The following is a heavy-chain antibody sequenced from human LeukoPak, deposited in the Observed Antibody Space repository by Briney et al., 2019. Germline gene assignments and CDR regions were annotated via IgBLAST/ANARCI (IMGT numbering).Heavy chain of an antibody. D-gene: IGHD3-9*01. CDR3: ARDKDYDILTGYYRDDAFDI. CDR2: IIPILGIA. CDR1: GGTFSSYA. V-gene: IGHV1-69*04. J-gene: IGHJ3*02. Sequence: SVKVSCKASGGTFSSYAISWVRQAPGQGLEWMGRIIPILGIANYAQKFQGRVTITADKSTSTAYMELSSLRSEDTAVYYCARDKDYDILTGYYRDDAFDIWGQGTMVTVSS.